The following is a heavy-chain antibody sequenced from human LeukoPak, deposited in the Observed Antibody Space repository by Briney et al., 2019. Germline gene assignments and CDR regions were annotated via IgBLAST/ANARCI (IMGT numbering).Heavy chain of an antibody. CDR2: IYYHENT. J-gene: IGHJ4*02. CDR3: ARRTYSAAYWKHFDY. D-gene: IGHD1-1*01. V-gene: IGHV4-39*01. Sequence: SETLSLTCTVSGGSISSSSDYWGWIRQAPGKGLEWIGSIYYHENTYYNSSLKSRVTISVDTSKNQFSLKLNSVPAADTAVYFCARRTYSAAYWKHFDYWGQGTLVTVSS. CDR1: GGSISSSSDY.